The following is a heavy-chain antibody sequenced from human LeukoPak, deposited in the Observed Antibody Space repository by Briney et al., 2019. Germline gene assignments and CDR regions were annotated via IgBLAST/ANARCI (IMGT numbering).Heavy chain of an antibody. CDR1: GGSNSNGGYS. V-gene: IGHV4-30-2*01. Sequence: SQTLSLTCAVSGGSNSNGGYSWSWIRQPPGKGLEWIGYIYHSGSTYYNPSLKSRVTISVDRSKNQFSLKLSSVTAADTAVYYCARGGSSWSHFDYWGQGTLVTVSS. CDR2: IYHSGST. J-gene: IGHJ4*02. D-gene: IGHD6-13*01. CDR3: ARGGSSWSHFDY.